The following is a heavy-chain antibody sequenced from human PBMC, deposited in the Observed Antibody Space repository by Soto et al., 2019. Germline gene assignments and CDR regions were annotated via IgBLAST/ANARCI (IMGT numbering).Heavy chain of an antibody. CDR3: AREVSGGPDYYGSSGYYSPFSAFDI. V-gene: IGHV1-18*04. CDR1: GYTFTSYG. CDR2: ISAYNGNT. D-gene: IGHD3-22*01. Sequence: ASVKVSCKASGYTFTSYGISWVRQAPGQGLEWMGWISAYNGNTNYAQKLQGRVTMTTDTSTSTAYMELRSLRSDDTAVYYCAREVSGGPDYYGSSGYYSPFSAFDIWGQGTMVTVSS. J-gene: IGHJ3*02.